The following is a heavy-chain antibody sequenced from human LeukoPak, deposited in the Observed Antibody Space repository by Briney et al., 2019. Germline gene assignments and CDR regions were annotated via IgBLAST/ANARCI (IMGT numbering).Heavy chain of an antibody. V-gene: IGHV3-7*02. CDR2: IKQDGSEK. D-gene: IGHD3-10*01. J-gene: IGHJ3*01. CDR1: GFTFSRYW. Sequence: PGGSLRLSCAASGFTFSRYWMNWVRQAPGKGLEWVANIKQDGSEKYYVDSVKGRFTISRDNAKNSLYLQMNSLRAEDTAVYYCARSLRGKTFDAFDVWGQGTMVTVSS. CDR3: ARSLRGKTFDAFDV.